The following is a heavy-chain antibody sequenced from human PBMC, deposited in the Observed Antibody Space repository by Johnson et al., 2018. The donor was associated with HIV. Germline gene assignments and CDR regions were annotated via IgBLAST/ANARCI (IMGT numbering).Heavy chain of an antibody. V-gene: IGHV3-20*04. Sequence: VQLVESGGGVVRPGGSLRLSCAASGFAFDDYGMSWVRQAPGKGLDWVSGINWNGGSTGYAGSVKGRFTISRDNDKNSLYLQMDSLRAEDTAGYYCAKGGVGRDGNRDAFDIWGQGTMVTVSS. CDR1: GFAFDDYG. CDR3: AKGGVGRDGNRDAFDI. CDR2: INWNGGST. J-gene: IGHJ3*02. D-gene: IGHD5-24*01.